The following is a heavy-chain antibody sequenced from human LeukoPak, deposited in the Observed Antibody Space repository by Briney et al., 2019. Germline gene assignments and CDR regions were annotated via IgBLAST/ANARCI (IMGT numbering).Heavy chain of an antibody. Sequence: SETLSLTCTVSGGSISSSSYYWGWIRQPPGKGLEWIGSIYYSGSTDYNPSLKSRVTISVDTSKNQFSLKLSSVTAADTAIYYCARGRGVYYYDYSGQGALVTVSP. J-gene: IGHJ4*02. CDR3: ARGRGVYYYDY. V-gene: IGHV4-39*07. CDR1: GGSISSSSYY. CDR2: IYYSGST. D-gene: IGHD2/OR15-2a*01.